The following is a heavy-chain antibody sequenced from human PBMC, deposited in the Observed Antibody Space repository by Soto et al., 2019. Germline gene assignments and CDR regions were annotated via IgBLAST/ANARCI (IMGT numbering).Heavy chain of an antibody. CDR3: AREGGPQLWTSIDY. CDR1: GYTFTSYA. J-gene: IGHJ4*02. D-gene: IGHD5-18*01. V-gene: IGHV1-3*01. CDR2: INAGNGNT. Sequence: ASVKVSCTASGYTFTSYAMHWVRQAPGQRLEWMGWINAGNGNTKYSQKFQGRVTITRDTSASTAYMELSSLRSEDTAVYYCAREGGPQLWTSIDYWGQGTLVTVSS.